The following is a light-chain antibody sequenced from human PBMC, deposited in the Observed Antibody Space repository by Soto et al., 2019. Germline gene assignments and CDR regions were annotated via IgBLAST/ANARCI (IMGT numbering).Light chain of an antibody. CDR2: KAS. Sequence: DIQMTQSPSTLSASVGDRVTITCRASQSISSWLAWYQQKPGKAPKLLIYKASSLESGVPSRFSGSGSGTEFTLTISSLQPDDVVTYYCQQFHSFSPTFGQGTKVEIK. CDR3: QQFHSFSPT. V-gene: IGKV1-5*03. J-gene: IGKJ1*01. CDR1: QSISSW.